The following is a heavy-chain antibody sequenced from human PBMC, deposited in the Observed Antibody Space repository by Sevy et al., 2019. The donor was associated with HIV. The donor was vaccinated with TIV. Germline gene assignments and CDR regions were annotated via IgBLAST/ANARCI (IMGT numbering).Heavy chain of an antibody. CDR2: INDSGST. Sequence: SETLSLTCAVYGGSFSGYYWSWIRQPPGKGLEWIGEINDSGSTNYNPSPKSRVTISVDTSKIQFSLKLGSVTAADTAVYYCARYRVAGNFDYWGQGTLVTVSS. D-gene: IGHD6-19*01. CDR1: GGSFSGYY. V-gene: IGHV4-34*01. CDR3: ARYRVAGNFDY. J-gene: IGHJ4*02.